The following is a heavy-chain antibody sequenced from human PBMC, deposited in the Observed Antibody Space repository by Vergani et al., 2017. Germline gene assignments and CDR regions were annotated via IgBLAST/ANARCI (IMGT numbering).Heavy chain of an antibody. V-gene: IGHV1-3*01. J-gene: IGHJ5*02. Sequence: QVQLVQSGAEVKKPGASVKVSCKASGYTFTSYAMHWVRQAPGQRLEWMGWINAGNGNTKYSQKFQGRVTITRDTSASTAYMELSSLRSEATAVYYCARVGIVNWFDPWGQGTLVTVSS. CDR2: INAGNGNT. D-gene: IGHD2-15*01. CDR3: ARVGIVNWFDP. CDR1: GYTFTSYA.